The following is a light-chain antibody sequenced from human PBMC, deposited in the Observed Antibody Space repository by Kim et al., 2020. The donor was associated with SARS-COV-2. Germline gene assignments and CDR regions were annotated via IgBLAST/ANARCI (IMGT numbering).Light chain of an antibody. J-gene: IGLJ1*01. Sequence: VGPGKTACITRERNNNGIKGMRSYQQKPGQAPVLVIYYDSDRPSGIPERFSGSNSGNTATLTISRVEAGDEADYYCQVWDSSSDLVFGTGTKVTVL. CDR2: YDS. CDR1: NNGIKG. V-gene: IGLV3-21*04. CDR3: QVWDSSSDLV.